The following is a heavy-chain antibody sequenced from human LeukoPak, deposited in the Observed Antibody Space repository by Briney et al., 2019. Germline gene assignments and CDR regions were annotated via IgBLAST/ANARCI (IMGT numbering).Heavy chain of an antibody. CDR2: IYWDGDK. Sequence: SGPTLVNPTQTLTLTCTFSGFSLSTSGVGVGWIRQPPGKALEWLALIYWDGDKRYSPSLKSRLTITKDTSKNQVVLTMTNMDPVDTATYYCAHRRKLNCSSTSCYVFYWGQGTLVTVSS. CDR3: AHRRKLNCSSTSCYVFY. J-gene: IGHJ4*02. CDR1: GFSLSTSGVG. D-gene: IGHD2-2*01. V-gene: IGHV2-5*02.